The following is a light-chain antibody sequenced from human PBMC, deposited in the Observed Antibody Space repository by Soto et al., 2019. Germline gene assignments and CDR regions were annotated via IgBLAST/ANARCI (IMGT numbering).Light chain of an antibody. CDR2: AAV. CDR3: QQTYSSPQWT. V-gene: IGKV1-39*01. CDR1: QSISSY. Sequence: DIQMTQSPFSLSASVGDRVTITCRASQSISSYLNWYQQKPGKPPKLLIYAAVSLQSGIPSRFSAYGSGTDVTLTISSLQPEDFATYYCQQTYSSPQWTFGQVTKVEIK. J-gene: IGKJ1*01.